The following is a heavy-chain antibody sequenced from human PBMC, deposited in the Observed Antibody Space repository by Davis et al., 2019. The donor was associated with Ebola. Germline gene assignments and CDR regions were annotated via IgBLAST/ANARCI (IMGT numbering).Heavy chain of an antibody. Sequence: PSETLSLTCTVSGGSISSHYWSWIRQPPGKGLHWVGYISYSGSTNYNPSLKSRVTISVDTSKNQFSLKLSSVTAADTAGYYCARGLDSSGWYFWFDPWGQGTLVTVSS. J-gene: IGHJ5*02. D-gene: IGHD6-19*01. CDR2: ISYSGST. CDR1: GGSISSHY. V-gene: IGHV4-59*08. CDR3: ARGLDSSGWYFWFDP.